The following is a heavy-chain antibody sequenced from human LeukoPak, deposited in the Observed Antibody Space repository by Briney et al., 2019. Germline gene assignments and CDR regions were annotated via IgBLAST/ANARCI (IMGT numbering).Heavy chain of an antibody. Sequence: SETLSLTCTVSGGSISSHYWSWIRQPPGPGLEWIGYIYYSVSTNYNPSLKSRVTISVDTAKNQFSLKLSSVTAADTAVYYCARAPGVPAAEFDYWGQGILVTVSS. CDR1: GGSISSHY. CDR3: ARAPGVPAAEFDY. J-gene: IGHJ4*02. CDR2: IYYSVST. D-gene: IGHD2-2*01. V-gene: IGHV4-59*11.